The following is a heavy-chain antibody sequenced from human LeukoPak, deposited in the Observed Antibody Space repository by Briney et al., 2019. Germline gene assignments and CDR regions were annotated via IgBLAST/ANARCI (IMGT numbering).Heavy chain of an antibody. Sequence: PGGSLRLSCAASGFTFSSYWMHWVRQAPGKGLVWVSRINTDGSTTRFADSVKGRFTISRDSAKNTLYLQMNSLRAEDTAVYYCASAPIPGVGYFDYWGQGTLVTVSS. D-gene: IGHD3-10*01. CDR3: ASAPIPGVGYFDY. V-gene: IGHV3-74*01. CDR2: INTDGSTT. J-gene: IGHJ4*02. CDR1: GFTFSSYW.